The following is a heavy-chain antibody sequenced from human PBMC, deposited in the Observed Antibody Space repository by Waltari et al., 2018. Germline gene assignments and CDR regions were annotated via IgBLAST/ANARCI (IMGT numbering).Heavy chain of an antibody. CDR2: ISSGGGST. CDR1: GFTFSSHA. J-gene: IGHJ3*02. V-gene: IGHV3-23*01. Sequence: EVQLLESGGDLVQPGGSLRLSCAASGFTFSSHAMSWVRQAPGKGLEWVSTISSGGGSTYYADSVKGRFTISRDNSKNTLYLRMDSLRAEDTATYYCARHADGGLYQMAFDIWGQGILVTVSS. D-gene: IGHD2-8*01. CDR3: ARHADGGLYQMAFDI.